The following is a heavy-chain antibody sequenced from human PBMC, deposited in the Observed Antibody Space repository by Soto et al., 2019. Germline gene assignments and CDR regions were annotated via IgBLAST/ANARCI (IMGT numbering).Heavy chain of an antibody. D-gene: IGHD5-12*01. CDR3: AKTGNIVPTAKGYFDY. J-gene: IGHJ4*02. Sequence: EVQLLESGGGLIQPGGSLRLSCAASGFTFSSYAMSWVRQAPGKGLEWVSGISGGGGSTYYADSVKGRFTISRDNSNLNQQMNSLRAEDTAVYYCAKTGNIVPTAKGYFDYWGQGTLVTVSS. CDR1: GFTFSSYA. V-gene: IGHV3-23*01. CDR2: ISGGGGST.